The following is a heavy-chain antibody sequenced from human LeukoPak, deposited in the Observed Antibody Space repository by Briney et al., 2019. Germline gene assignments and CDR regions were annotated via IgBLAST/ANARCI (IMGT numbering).Heavy chain of an antibody. CDR2: ISAYNGNT. J-gene: IGHJ6*03. CDR3: ARGPWIQLWSENYYYYMDV. V-gene: IGHV1-18*01. CDR1: GYTFTSYG. D-gene: IGHD5-18*01. Sequence: ASVKVSCKASGYTFTSYGISWVRQAPGQGLEWMGWISAYNGNTNYAQKLQGRVTMTTDTSTSTAYMELRSLRSDDTAVYYCARGPWIQLWSENYYYYMDVWGKGTTVTVSS.